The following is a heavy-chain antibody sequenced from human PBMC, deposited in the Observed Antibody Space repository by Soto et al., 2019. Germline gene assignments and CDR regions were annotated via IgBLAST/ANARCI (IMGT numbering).Heavy chain of an antibody. J-gene: IGHJ6*02. CDR1: GFTFSDYA. CDR2: ISYDGGST. CDR3: VRVWEYRMLNYGMDV. Sequence: QVHVVESGGGVVHTGRSLRLSCAVSGFTFSDYAMHWVRQAPGKGLEWVAAISYDGGSTYYAESVNGRFTFSRDNSNYMLYVQRNSLRADVTAIYYGVRVWEYRMLNYGMDVWGQGIKVIVSS. D-gene: IGHD1-26*01. V-gene: IGHV3-30-3*01.